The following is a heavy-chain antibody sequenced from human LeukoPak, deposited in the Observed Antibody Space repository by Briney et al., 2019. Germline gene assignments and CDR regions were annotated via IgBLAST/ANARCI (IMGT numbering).Heavy chain of an antibody. CDR2: IYHSGST. Sequence: PSETLSLTCTVSGYSLSSGYYWGWIRQPPGKGLEWIGSIYHSGSTYYNPSLKSRVTISVDTSKNQFSLKLSSVTAADTAVYYCARDLYSYGAFDIWGQGIMVTVSS. D-gene: IGHD5-18*01. CDR1: GYSLSSGYY. V-gene: IGHV4-38-2*02. J-gene: IGHJ3*02. CDR3: ARDLYSYGAFDI.